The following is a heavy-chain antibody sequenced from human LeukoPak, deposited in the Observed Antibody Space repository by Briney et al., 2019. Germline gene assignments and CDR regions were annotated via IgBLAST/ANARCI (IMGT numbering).Heavy chain of an antibody. CDR3: ARTTEGYCRSTSCYGFYYSYYMDV. Sequence: KPSETLSLTCTVSGGSISNYYWSWIRQPPGKGLEWIGYIYYSGSTNYNPSLKSRVTISVATSKNQFSLKLNSVTAADTAVYYCARTTEGYCRSTSCYGFYYSYYMDVWGKGTTVTISS. CDR1: GGSISNYY. D-gene: IGHD2-2*01. V-gene: IGHV4-59*01. J-gene: IGHJ6*03. CDR2: IYYSGST.